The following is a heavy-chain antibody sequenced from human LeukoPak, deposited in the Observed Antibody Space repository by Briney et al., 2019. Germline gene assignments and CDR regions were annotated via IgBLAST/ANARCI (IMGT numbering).Heavy chain of an antibody. J-gene: IGHJ4*02. D-gene: IGHD6-13*01. CDR1: GYTFTSYA. CDR3: ASTDGLMEAAAGTAHFDY. V-gene: IGHV7-4-1*02. CDR2: INTNTGNP. Sequence: GASAKVSCKASGYTFTSYAMNWVRQAPGQGLEWMGWINTNTGNPTYAQGFTGRFVFSLDTSVSTAYLQISSLKAEDTAVYYCASTDGLMEAAAGTAHFDYWGQGTLVTVSS.